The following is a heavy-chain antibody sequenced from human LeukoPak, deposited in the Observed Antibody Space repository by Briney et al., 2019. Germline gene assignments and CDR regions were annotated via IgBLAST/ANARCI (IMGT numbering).Heavy chain of an antibody. D-gene: IGHD3-22*01. J-gene: IGHJ5*02. Sequence: PGGSLRLSCAASRFTFSSYGMHWVRQAPGKGLEWVAVISYDGSNKYYADSVKGRFTISRDNSKNTLCLQMNSLRAEDTAVYYCAKTLGYSGYFSPWGQGTLVTVSS. CDR1: RFTFSSYG. CDR2: ISYDGSNK. CDR3: AKTLGYSGYFSP. V-gene: IGHV3-30*18.